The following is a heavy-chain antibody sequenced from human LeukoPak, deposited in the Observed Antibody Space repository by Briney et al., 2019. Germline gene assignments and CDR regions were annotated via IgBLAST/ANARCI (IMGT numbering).Heavy chain of an antibody. CDR2: IWYDGSNK. J-gene: IGHJ4*02. D-gene: IGHD3-22*01. Sequence: GGSLRLSCAASGLTFSSYGMHWVRQAPGKGLEWVAVIWYDGSNKYYADSVKARFTISRDNSKNTLYLQMNSLRAEDTAVYYCARDANMIVVPYDGGFDYWGQGTLVTVSS. CDR1: GLTFSSYG. CDR3: ARDANMIVVPYDGGFDY. V-gene: IGHV3-33*01.